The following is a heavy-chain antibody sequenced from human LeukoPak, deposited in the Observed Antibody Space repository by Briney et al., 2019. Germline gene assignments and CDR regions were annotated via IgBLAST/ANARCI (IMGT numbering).Heavy chain of an antibody. CDR3: ARVMYGGISYSVDY. V-gene: IGHV3-48*02. D-gene: IGHD1-26*01. CDR2: ISISSTTI. J-gene: IGHJ4*02. Sequence: GGSLRLSCLASGFTFSGYSMNWVHQAPGKGLEWVSYISISSTTINYADSVKGRFTISRDNAKNSLYLQMNSLRDEDTAVYYCARVMYGGISYSVDYWGQGTLVTVSS. CDR1: GFTFSGYS.